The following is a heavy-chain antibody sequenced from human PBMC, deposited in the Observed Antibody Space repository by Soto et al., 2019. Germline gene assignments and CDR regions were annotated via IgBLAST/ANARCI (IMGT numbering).Heavy chain of an antibody. CDR2: IVVGSGNT. D-gene: IGHD6-6*01. J-gene: IGHJ4*02. CDR1: GCTFTSSA. V-gene: IGHV1-58*01. Sequence: GASVKVSCKASGCTFTSSAVQWVRQARGQRLEWIGWIVVGSGNTNYAQKFQERVTITRDMSTSTAYMELSSLRSEDTAVYYCAADSRAYSSSFNPAWGQGTLVTVSS. CDR3: AADSRAYSSSFNPA.